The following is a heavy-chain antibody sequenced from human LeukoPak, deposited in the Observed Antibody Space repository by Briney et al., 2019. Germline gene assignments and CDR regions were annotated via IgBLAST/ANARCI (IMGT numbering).Heavy chain of an antibody. J-gene: IGHJ4*02. Sequence: SETLSLTCAVYGGSFSGYYWSWIRQPPGKGLEWIGEINHSGSTNYNPSLKSRVTISVDTSKNQFSLKLSSVTAADTAVYYCARVRYYYDSSGYHHPFRYFDYWGQGTLVTVSS. D-gene: IGHD3-22*01. V-gene: IGHV4-34*01. CDR3: ARVRYYYDSSGYHHPFRYFDY. CDR1: GGSFSGYY. CDR2: INHSGST.